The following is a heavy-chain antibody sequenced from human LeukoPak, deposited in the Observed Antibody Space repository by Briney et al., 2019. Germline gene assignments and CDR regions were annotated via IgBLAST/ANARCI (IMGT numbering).Heavy chain of an antibody. D-gene: IGHD3-3*01. V-gene: IGHV1-8*01. CDR3: ARGGSPYYDFWSGSYYYYGMDV. CDR1: GYTLTSYD. J-gene: IGHJ6*02. CDR2: MNPNCGNT. Sequence: GASVKVSCKASGYTLTSYDINWVRQATGQGLEWMGWMNPNCGNTGYAQKFQGRVTMTRNTSISTAYMELSSLRSEDTAVYYCARGGSPYYDFWSGSYYYYGMDVWGQGTTVTVSS.